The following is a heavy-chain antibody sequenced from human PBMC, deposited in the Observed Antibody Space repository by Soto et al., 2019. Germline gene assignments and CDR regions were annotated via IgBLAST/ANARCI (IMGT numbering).Heavy chain of an antibody. Sequence: QVQLQESGPGLVKPSETLSLTCTVSGGSVSSGSYYWGWIRQPPGMGLEWIGYIYHSGSTNYNPSLKSRVTISVDTSKNQFSLSLTSVTAADTAVYYCARLSAAWFDPWGQGTLVTVAS. V-gene: IGHV4-61*01. J-gene: IGHJ5*02. CDR1: GGSVSSGSYY. D-gene: IGHD6-19*01. CDR2: IYHSGST. CDR3: ARLSAAWFDP.